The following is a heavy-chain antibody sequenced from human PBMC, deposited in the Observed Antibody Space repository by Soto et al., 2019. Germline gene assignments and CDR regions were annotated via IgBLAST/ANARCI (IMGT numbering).Heavy chain of an antibody. CDR3: ASHTSSSCYWFDP. J-gene: IGHJ5*02. CDR2: IYYSGST. D-gene: IGHD6-13*01. CDR1: GGSISSYY. Sequence: SETLSLTCTVSGGSISSYYWSWIRQPPGKGLEWIGYIYYSGSTNYNPSLKSRVTISVDTSKNQFSLKLNSVTAADTAVYYCASHTSSSCYWFDPWGQGTRVTVSS. V-gene: IGHV4-59*01.